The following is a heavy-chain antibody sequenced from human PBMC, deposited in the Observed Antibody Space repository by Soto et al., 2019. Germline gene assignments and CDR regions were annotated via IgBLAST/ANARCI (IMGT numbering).Heavy chain of an antibody. D-gene: IGHD6-13*01. CDR3: ARQLRIAAAGTADRYYYYGMDV. V-gene: IGHV4-59*08. CDR2: IYYSGST. J-gene: IGHJ6*02. Sequence: PSETLSLTCTVSGGSISSYYWSWIRQPPGKGLEWIGNIYYSGSTYYNPSLKSRVTISVDTSKNQFSLKLSSVTAADTAVYYCARQLRIAAAGTADRYYYYGMDVWGQGTTVTVSS. CDR1: GGSISSYY.